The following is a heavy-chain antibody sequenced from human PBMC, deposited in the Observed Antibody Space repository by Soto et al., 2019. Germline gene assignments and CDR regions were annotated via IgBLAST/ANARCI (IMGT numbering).Heavy chain of an antibody. CDR2: ISAYNGNT. J-gene: IGHJ3*02. CDR1: GYTFTSYG. Sequence: ASVKVSCKASGYTFTSYGISWVRQAPGQGLEWMGWISAYNGNTNYAQKLQGRVTMTTDTSTSTAYMELRSLRSDDTAVYYCARDWGIVTPGISDAFDIWGQGTMVTVSS. CDR3: ARDWGIVTPGISDAFDI. V-gene: IGHV1-18*04. D-gene: IGHD3-16*01.